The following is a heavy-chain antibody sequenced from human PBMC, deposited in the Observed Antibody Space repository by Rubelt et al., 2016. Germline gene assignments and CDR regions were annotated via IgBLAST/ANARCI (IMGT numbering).Heavy chain of an antibody. CDR1: GFNVGSSY. CDR2: IYSGGTT. Sequence: GGSLRLSCAASGFNVGSSYMSWVRQAPGKGLEWVSVIYSGGTTHYAESVQGRFTISRDNSKNTLYLQMNSLRAEDTAVYYCARGWGTITGTNYGMDVWGQGTTVTVSS. V-gene: IGHV3-53*01. CDR3: ARGWGTITGTNYGMDV. J-gene: IGHJ6*02. D-gene: IGHD1-7*01.